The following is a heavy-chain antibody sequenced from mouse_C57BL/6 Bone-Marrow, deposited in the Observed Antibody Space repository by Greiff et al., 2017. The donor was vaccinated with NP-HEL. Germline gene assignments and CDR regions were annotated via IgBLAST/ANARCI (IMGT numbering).Heavy chain of an antibody. V-gene: IGHV1-26*01. CDR1: GYTFTDYY. J-gene: IGHJ3*01. CDR3: AIKEAWFAY. CDR2: INPNNGGT. D-gene: IGHD1-3*01. Sequence: VQLQQSGPELVKPGASVKISCKASGYTFTDYYMNWVKQSHGKSLEWIGDINPNNGGTSYNQKFKGKATLTVDKSSSTAYMELRSLTSEDSAVYYCAIKEAWFAYWGQGTLVTVSA.